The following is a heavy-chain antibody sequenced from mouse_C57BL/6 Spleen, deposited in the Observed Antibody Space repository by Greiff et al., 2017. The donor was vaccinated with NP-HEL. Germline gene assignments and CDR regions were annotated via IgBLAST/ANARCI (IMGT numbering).Heavy chain of an antibody. CDR3: AREDTLWRNAMDY. V-gene: IGHV1-26*01. D-gene: IGHD6-1*01. Sequence: EVQLQQSGPELVKPGASVKISCKASGYTFTDYYMNWVKQSHGKSLEWIGDINPNNGGTSYNQKLKGKATLTVDKSSSTAYMEIRSLTTEDSAVYYCAREDTLWRNAMDYWGQGTSFTVSS. CDR1: GYTFTDYY. J-gene: IGHJ4*01. CDR2: INPNNGGT.